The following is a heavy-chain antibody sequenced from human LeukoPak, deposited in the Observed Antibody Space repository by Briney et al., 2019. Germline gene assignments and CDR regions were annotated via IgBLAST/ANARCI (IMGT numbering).Heavy chain of an antibody. J-gene: IGHJ1*01. D-gene: IGHD3-10*01. Sequence: GGSLRLSCAASGFTFSSYSMNWVRQAPGKGLEWVSSISSSSSYIYYADSVKGRFTISRDNAKNSLYLQMNSLRAEDTAVYYCARHHRNYYYGSGSRRGYFQHWGQGTLVTVSS. CDR3: ARHHRNYYYGSGSRRGYFQH. CDR2: ISSSSSYI. V-gene: IGHV3-21*01. CDR1: GFTFSSYS.